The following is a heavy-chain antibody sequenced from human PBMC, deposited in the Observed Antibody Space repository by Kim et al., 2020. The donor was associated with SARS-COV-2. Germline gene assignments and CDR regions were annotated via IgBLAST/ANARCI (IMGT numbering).Heavy chain of an antibody. CDR3: AKMGSGSYLKWFDS. D-gene: IGHD3-10*01. J-gene: IGHJ5*01. V-gene: IGHV3-23*01. Sequence: AASVGRRFTISRDNAKNMVYLKMKMLGTEDTAVYYCAKMGSGSYLKWFDSWGQGTLVTVSS.